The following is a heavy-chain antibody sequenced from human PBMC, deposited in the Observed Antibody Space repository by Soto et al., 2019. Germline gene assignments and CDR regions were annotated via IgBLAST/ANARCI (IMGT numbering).Heavy chain of an antibody. V-gene: IGHV3-23*01. D-gene: IGHD1-26*01. CDR2: ISGSGDRT. CDR1: GFTFSSYA. CDR3: ASGRGRYFYYGMDV. J-gene: IGHJ6*02. Sequence: EVQLLESGGGLVQPGGSLRLSCAASGFTFSSYAITWVRQAPGKGLEWVSVISGSGDRTYYADSLKGRFTISRDNSKNTLYLQMNSLRAEDTAVYYCASGRGRYFYYGMDVWGQGTTVTVSS.